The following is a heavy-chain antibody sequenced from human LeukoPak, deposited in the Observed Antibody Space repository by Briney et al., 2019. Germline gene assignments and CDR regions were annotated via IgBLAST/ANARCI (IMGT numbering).Heavy chain of an antibody. D-gene: IGHD6-13*01. Sequence: GASVKVSCKASGYTFTGYYMHWVRQAPGQGLEWMGWINPNSGGTNYAQKFQGRVTMTRDTSISTAYMELSRLRPDDTAVYYCARDRPDKDSSSWFYRWNYYYYMDVWGKGTTVTVSS. V-gene: IGHV1-2*02. CDR3: ARDRPDKDSSSWFYRWNYYYYMDV. CDR2: INPNSGGT. CDR1: GYTFTGYY. J-gene: IGHJ6*03.